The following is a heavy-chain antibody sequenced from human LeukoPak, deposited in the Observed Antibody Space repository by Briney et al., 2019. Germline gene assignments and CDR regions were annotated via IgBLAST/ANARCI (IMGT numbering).Heavy chain of an antibody. CDR3: ARSPSGWYGDY. J-gene: IGHJ4*02. D-gene: IGHD6-19*01. V-gene: IGHV1-2*06. CDR2: INPNSGGT. CDR1: GYTFTDYY. Sequence: ASVKVSCKASGYTFTDYYMRWVRQAPGQGLEWMGRINPNSGGTSSARKFQGRVTVTRDTSISTVYMELSRLTSDDTAVYYCARSPSGWYGDYWGQGTLVTVSS.